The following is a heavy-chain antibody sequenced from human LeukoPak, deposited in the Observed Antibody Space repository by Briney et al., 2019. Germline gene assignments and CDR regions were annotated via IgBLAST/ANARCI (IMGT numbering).Heavy chain of an antibody. CDR3: ALGGDFDY. CDR2: ISSSGNNI. D-gene: IGHD3-16*01. CDR1: GFSHLRYE. Sequence: GGSLRLSCAGAGFSHLRYEMNWVRQAAATGLEWVSYISSSGNNIYYADSVKGRFTISRDNAKNSLYLQMNSLRAEDTAVYYCALGGDFDYWGQGTLVTVSS. J-gene: IGHJ4*02. V-gene: IGHV3-48*03.